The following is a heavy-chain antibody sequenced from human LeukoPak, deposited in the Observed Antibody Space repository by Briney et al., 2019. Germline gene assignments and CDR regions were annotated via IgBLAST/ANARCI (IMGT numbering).Heavy chain of an antibody. CDR1: GYTFTGYY. Sequence: GATVKVSCKASGYTFTGYYMHWVRQAPGQGLEWMGWINPNSGGTNYAQKFQGRVTMTRDTSISTAYMELSRLRSDDTAVYYCARDDCSGGSCYSYFDHWGQGTLVTVSS. D-gene: IGHD2-15*01. V-gene: IGHV1-2*02. CDR2: INPNSGGT. CDR3: ARDDCSGGSCYSYFDH. J-gene: IGHJ4*02.